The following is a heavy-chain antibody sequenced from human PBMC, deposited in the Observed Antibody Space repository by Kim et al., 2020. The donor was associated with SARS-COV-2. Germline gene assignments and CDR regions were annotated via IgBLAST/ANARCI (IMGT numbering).Heavy chain of an antibody. CDR2: INSDGSST. Sequence: GGSLRLSCAASGFTFSSYWMHWVRQAPGKGLVWVSRINSDGSSTSYADSVKGRFTISRDNAKNTLYLQMNSLRAEDTAVYYCAREGIAVAWEYYYYGMDVWGQGTTVTVSS. J-gene: IGHJ6*02. V-gene: IGHV3-74*01. CDR1: GFTFSSYW. CDR3: AREGIAVAWEYYYYGMDV. D-gene: IGHD6-19*01.